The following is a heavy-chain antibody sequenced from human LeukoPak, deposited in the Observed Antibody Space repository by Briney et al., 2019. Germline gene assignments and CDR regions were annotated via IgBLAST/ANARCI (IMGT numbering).Heavy chain of an antibody. CDR1: GGSFSGYY. V-gene: IGHV4-34*01. D-gene: IGHD2-2*01. J-gene: IGHJ4*02. Sequence: SETLSLTCAVYGGSFSGYYWGWIRQPPGKGLEWIGEINHSGSTNYNPSLKSRVTISVDTSKNQFSLKLSSVTAADTAVYYCARGRIVPAAIYFDYWGQGTLVTVSS. CDR3: ARGRIVPAAIYFDY. CDR2: INHSGST.